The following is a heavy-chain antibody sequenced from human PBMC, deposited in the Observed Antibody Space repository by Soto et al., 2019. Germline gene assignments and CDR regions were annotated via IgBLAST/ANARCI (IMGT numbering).Heavy chain of an antibody. J-gene: IGHJ3*02. CDR3: AREVNVVALSDAFDI. V-gene: IGHV4-30-4*01. D-gene: IGHD2-8*01. Sequence: QVQLQESGPGLVKPSQTLSLICTVSGDSISSENYFWSSIRQPPGQGLEWVGYISNRGTPYYNPSLKSRVTTSLDTSTNRCSRDMYSVIAADTAVSFCAREVNVVALSDAFDIWGQGTMVTVSS. CDR2: ISNRGTP. CDR1: GDSISSENYF.